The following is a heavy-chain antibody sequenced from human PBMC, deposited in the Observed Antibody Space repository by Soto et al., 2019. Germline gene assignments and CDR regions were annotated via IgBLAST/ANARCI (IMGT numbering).Heavy chain of an antibody. J-gene: IGHJ6*02. CDR1: GFTFRSYG. CDR3: AKARWGSSWYSEYYYSMDV. D-gene: IGHD6-13*01. Sequence: PGGSLRLSCAASGFTFRSYGMHWVRQAPGKGLEWVAVISYDGSNKYYADSVKGRFTISRDNSKNTLYLQMNSLRAEDTAVYYCAKARWGSSWYSEYYYSMDVWGQGTRVTVSS. CDR2: ISYDGSNK. V-gene: IGHV3-30*18.